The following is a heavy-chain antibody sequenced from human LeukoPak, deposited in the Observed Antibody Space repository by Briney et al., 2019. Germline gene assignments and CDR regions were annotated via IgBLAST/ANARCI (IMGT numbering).Heavy chain of an antibody. V-gene: IGHV3-23*01. CDR2: IIGSGGYT. D-gene: IGHD1-26*01. CDR1: GFTFSSYA. Sequence: PGGSLRLSCAASGFTFSSYAMSWDRQAPGKGLEWVSAIIGSGGYTYYADSEKGRFTISRDNSKNTLSLQMDSLRAEDTAVYYCVKLRGIYLDFDYWGQGTLVTVSS. J-gene: IGHJ4*02. CDR3: VKLRGIYLDFDY.